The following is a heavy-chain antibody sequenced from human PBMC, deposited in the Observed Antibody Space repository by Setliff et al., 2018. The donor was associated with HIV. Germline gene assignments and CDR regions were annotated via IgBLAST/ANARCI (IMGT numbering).Heavy chain of an antibody. CDR1: GYSFTSYP. V-gene: IGHV1-2*02. CDR3: ARAPYYDILTGYYMGCCPFDY. Sequence: ASVKVSCKTSGYSFTSYPMHWVRQAPGQRLEWMGWINPNSGGTNYAQKFQGRVTMTRDTSISTAYMELSRLRSDDTAVYYCARAPYYDILTGYYMGCCPFDYWGQGTLVTVSS. D-gene: IGHD3-9*01. CDR2: INPNSGGT. J-gene: IGHJ4*02.